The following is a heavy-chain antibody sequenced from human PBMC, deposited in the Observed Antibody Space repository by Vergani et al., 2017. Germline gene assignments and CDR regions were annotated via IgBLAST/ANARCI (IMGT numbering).Heavy chain of an antibody. J-gene: IGHJ4*02. CDR1: GGSISSYY. V-gene: IGHV4-59*01. CDR3: ARDSLDYGRPFDY. Sequence: QVQLQESGPGLVKPSETLSLTCTVSGGSISSYYWSWIRQPPGKGLEWIGYIYYSGSTNYNPSLKSRVTISVDTSKNQFSLKLSSVTAADTAVYYCARDSLDYGRPFDYWGQGTLVTVSS. CDR2: IYYSGST. D-gene: IGHD4-17*01.